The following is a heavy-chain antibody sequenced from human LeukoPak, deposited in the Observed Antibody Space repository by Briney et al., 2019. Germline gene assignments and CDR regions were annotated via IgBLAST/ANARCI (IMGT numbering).Heavy chain of an antibody. Sequence: PSDTLSLTYTVSGRSIRSYYWRWMRQPPGKGLEWVGYISYSGGTKYNHSLKSRVIISVDSSKNQFSLKLSSVTAADTAVYYCARVPTAMTKYSYYYYMDVWGKGTTVTVSS. D-gene: IGHD5-18*01. CDR3: ARVPTAMTKYSYYYYMDV. CDR1: GRSIRSYY. CDR2: ISYSGGT. J-gene: IGHJ6*03. V-gene: IGHV4-59*07.